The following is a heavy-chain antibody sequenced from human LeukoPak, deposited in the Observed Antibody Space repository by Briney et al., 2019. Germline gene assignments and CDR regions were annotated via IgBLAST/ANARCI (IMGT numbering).Heavy chain of an antibody. J-gene: IGHJ4*02. CDR1: GFTFSSYA. CDR2: ISGSGGNT. V-gene: IGHV3-23*01. CDR3: AKGSGSGSYQKYYFDY. D-gene: IGHD1-26*01. Sequence: GGSLRLSCAASGFTFSSYAMSWVRQAPGKGLEWVSLISGSGGNTYYADSVKGRFTISRDNSKNTLYLQMNSLRAEDTAVYYCAKGSGSGSYQKYYFDYWGQGTLVTVSS.